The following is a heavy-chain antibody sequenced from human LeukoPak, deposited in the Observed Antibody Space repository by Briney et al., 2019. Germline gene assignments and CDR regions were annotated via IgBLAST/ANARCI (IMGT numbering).Heavy chain of an antibody. CDR1: GGSISSYY. CDR2: IYYSGST. J-gene: IGHJ4*02. Sequence: SETLSLTCTVSGGSISSYYWSWIRQPPGKGLEWIGYIYYSGSTNYNPSLKSRVTISVDTSKNQFSLKLSSVTAADTAVYYCARERGFGSGYDYWGQGTLVTVSS. D-gene: IGHD3-3*01. CDR3: ARERGFGSGYDY. V-gene: IGHV4-59*12.